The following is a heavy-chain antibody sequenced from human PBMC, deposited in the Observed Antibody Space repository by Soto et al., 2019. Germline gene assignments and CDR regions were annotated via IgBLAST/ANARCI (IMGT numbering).Heavy chain of an antibody. J-gene: IGHJ1*01. V-gene: IGHV2-5*02. CDR1: GFSLSTSGVG. CDR2: IYWDDDK. CDR3: AHILSAFGESAVTPGEYFQH. Sequence: QITLKESGPTLVKPTQTLTLTCTFSGFSLSTSGVGVGWIRQPPGKALEWLALIYWDDDKRYSPSLKSRLTTTKDTSKNQVVLTITTMNPVATATYYWAHILSAFGESAVTPGEYFQHWARAPWSPSPQ. D-gene: IGHD3-16*01.